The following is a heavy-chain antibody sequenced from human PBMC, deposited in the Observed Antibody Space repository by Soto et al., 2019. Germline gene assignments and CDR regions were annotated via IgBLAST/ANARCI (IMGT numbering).Heavy chain of an antibody. V-gene: IGHV1-18*01. CDR3: ARGRYGDY. CDR1: GYAFTTYG. J-gene: IGHJ4*02. D-gene: IGHD1-1*01. Sequence: QVHLVQSGAEVKKPGASVKVSCKGSGYAFTTYGITWVRQAPGQGLEWMGWISAHNGNTNYAQKLQGRVTVTRDTSTSTAYREMRSLSSDDTAVYYCARGRYGDYWGQGALVSGSS. CDR2: ISAHNGNT.